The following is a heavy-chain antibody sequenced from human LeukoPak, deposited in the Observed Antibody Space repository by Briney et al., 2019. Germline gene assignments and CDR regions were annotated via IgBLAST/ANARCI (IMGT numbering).Heavy chain of an antibody. CDR2: ISLTGET. CDR1: GGSISSTYW. J-gene: IGHJ4*02. D-gene: IGHD1-26*01. CDR3: SRESGAFCPFGY. V-gene: IGHV4-4*02. Sequence: SETLSLTCGVSGGSISSTYWWSWVRQPPGQGLEWIGEISLTGETNYNPSLNGRVTMSLDKSRNQLSLKLTSVTAADTAIYYCSRESGAFCPFGYWGQGTLVIVPP.